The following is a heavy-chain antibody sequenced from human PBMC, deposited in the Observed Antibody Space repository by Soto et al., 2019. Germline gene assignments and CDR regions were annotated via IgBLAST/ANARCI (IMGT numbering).Heavy chain of an antibody. V-gene: IGHV4-28*01. CDR3: ARREIQGPIDY. J-gene: IGHJ4*02. D-gene: IGHD1-26*01. CDR2: IYYSGTT. CDR1: GYSISSSNW. Sequence: QVQLQESGPGLVKPSDTLSLTCAVSGYSISSSNWWGWIRQPPGKGLEWIGYIYYSGTTYYNPSLTSRVTMSADTSRNQFPLNLTSVTAVDTAVYYCARREIQGPIDYWGQGTLVTVSS.